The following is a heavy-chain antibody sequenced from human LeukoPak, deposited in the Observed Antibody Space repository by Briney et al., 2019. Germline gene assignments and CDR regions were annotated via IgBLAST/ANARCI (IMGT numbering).Heavy chain of an antibody. J-gene: IGHJ6*03. V-gene: IGHV4-31*03. CDR2: IYNSGGA. Sequence: SETLSLTCTVSGGSISSGGSFWIWISQHPGKGLEWIGYIYNSGGAYYNPPLGSRLSISVDTSKNQFSLRLTSVTAADTAVYFCARGHHYYYYMDVWGNGTTVNVSS. CDR3: ARGHHYYYYMDV. CDR1: GGSISSGGSF.